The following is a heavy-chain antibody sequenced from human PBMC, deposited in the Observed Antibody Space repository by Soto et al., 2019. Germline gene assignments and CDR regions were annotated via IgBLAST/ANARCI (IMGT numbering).Heavy chain of an antibody. J-gene: IGHJ6*02. CDR2: IYHSGST. V-gene: IGHV4-4*02. CDR1: GGSISSSNW. D-gene: IGHD6-13*01. CDR3: ATAAAGNYYYYYGMDV. Sequence: QVQLQESGPGLVKPSGTLSLTCAVSGGSISSSNWWSWVRQPPGKGLEWIGEIYHSGSTNYNPSLKSRVTISVGKSKNQVSLKLSSVTAADTAVYYCATAAAGNYYYYYGMDVWGQGTTVTVSS.